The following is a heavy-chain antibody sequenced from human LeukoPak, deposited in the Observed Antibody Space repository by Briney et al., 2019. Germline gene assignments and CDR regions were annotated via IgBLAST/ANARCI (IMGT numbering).Heavy chain of an antibody. Sequence: SETLSLTCTVSGGSISSYYWSWIRQPPGKGLEWIGYIYYNGSTNYNPSLKSRVTISVDTSKNQFSLKLSSVTAADTAVYYRARSPYDFWSGYYSFDYWGQGTLVTVSS. CDR1: GGSISSYY. CDR3: ARSPYDFWSGYYSFDY. J-gene: IGHJ4*02. CDR2: IYYNGST. D-gene: IGHD3-3*01. V-gene: IGHV4-59*01.